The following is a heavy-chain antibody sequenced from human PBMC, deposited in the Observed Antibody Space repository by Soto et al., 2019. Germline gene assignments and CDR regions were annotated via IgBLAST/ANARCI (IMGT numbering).Heavy chain of an antibody. CDR3: ARTLSGFTYGSRQFYFDY. J-gene: IGHJ4*02. D-gene: IGHD3-10*01. CDR2: VFPVGPN. CDR1: GDPITSYF. Sequence: SETLSLTCTVSGDPITSYFWTWLRQPAGKGLEWIGHVFPVGPNSHNSSHKSRVSMSVDPSKNQFSLTLTSVTAADTAVYYWARTLSGFTYGSRQFYFDYWGQGTLVTVSS. V-gene: IGHV4-4*07.